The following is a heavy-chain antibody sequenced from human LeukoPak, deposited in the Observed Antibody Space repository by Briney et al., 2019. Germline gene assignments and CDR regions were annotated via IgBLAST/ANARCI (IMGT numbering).Heavy chain of an antibody. J-gene: IGHJ4*02. CDR3: ARGDDFSGDY. Sequence: GGSLRLSCAASGFTFSTYWMSWVRQAPGKGLEWVTNIHQDGNEKYYMDSVKGRFTISRDNAKNSLYLQMNSLRVEDTAVYYCARGDDFSGDYWGQGTLVTVSS. D-gene: IGHD3/OR15-3a*01. V-gene: IGHV3-7*04. CDR2: IHQDGNEK. CDR1: GFTFSTYW.